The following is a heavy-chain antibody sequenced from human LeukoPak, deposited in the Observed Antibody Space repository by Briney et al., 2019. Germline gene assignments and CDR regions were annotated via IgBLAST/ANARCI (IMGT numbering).Heavy chain of an antibody. D-gene: IGHD2-15*01. CDR2: INPNSGGT. CDR1: GYTFTGYD. Sequence: ASVKVSCKASGYTFTGYDMHWVRQAPGQGLEWMGWINPNSGGTNYAQKFQGRVTMTRDTSISTAYMELSRLRSDDTAVYYCAREGLTNLVYYDMDVWGQGTTVTVSS. J-gene: IGHJ6*02. CDR3: AREGLTNLVYYDMDV. V-gene: IGHV1-2*02.